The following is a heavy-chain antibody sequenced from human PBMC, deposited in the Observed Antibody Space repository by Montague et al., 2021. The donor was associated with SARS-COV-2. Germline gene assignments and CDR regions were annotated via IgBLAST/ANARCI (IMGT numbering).Heavy chain of an antibody. D-gene: IGHD2/OR15-2a*01. CDR3: ARVKGEYYFGFEVSAGFDI. CDR2: IYNSGST. CDR1: GGSISSYY. Sequence: SETLSLTCTVSGGSISSYYWSWIRQPPGKGLEWIGYIYNSGSTNYNPSLKSRVTISVDTSKNQFALKLSFVTAADTAVYYCARVKGEYYFGFEVSAGFDIWGQGTLVTVSS. J-gene: IGHJ3*02. V-gene: IGHV4-59*12.